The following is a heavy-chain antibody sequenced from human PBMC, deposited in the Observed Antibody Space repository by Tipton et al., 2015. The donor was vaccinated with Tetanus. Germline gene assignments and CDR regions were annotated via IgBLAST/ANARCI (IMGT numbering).Heavy chain of an antibody. CDR3: AGHSGGSEIGYYDDMDV. Sequence: VQLVQSGAEVKKPGESLKISCKGSGYTFTRYWIVWVRQMPGKGLEWMGVTYPADSDIRNSPSFQGQVTMSVDKSTSTAHLQWGSLKAADSAMYYCAGHSGGSEIGYYDDMDVWGQGTTVTVSS. D-gene: IGHD3-10*01. CDR2: TYPADSDI. V-gene: IGHV5-51*01. J-gene: IGHJ6*02. CDR1: GYTFTRYW.